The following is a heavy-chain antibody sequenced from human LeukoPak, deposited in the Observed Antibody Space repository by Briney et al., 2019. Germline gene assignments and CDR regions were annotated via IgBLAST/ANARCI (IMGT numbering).Heavy chain of an antibody. V-gene: IGHV4-30-4*01. CDR2: IYYSGST. J-gene: IGHJ5*02. Sequence: SETLSLTCTVSGGSISSGDYYWSWIRQPPGKGLEWIGYIYYSGSTYYNPSLRSRVIISVDMSKNQFSLKLSSVTAADTAVCYCARDDSRSGWFDPWGQGTLVTVSS. CDR3: ARDDSRSGWFDP. CDR1: GGSISSGDYY. D-gene: IGHD3-22*01.